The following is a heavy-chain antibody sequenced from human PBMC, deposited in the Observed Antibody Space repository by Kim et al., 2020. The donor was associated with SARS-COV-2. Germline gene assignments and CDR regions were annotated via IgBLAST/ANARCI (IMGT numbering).Heavy chain of an antibody. CDR3: ARYLRLGYCSSTSCPLGYSYGYHLDY. J-gene: IGHJ4*02. CDR1: GYTFTSYG. Sequence: ASVKVSCKASGYTFTSYGISWVRQAPGQGLEWMGWISAYNGNTNYAQKLQGRVTMPPDTSTSTAYMELRSLRSDDTAVYYCARYLRLGYCSSTSCPLGYSYGYHLDYWGQGTLVTVSS. V-gene: IGHV1-18*04. CDR2: ISAYNGNT. D-gene: IGHD2-2*01.